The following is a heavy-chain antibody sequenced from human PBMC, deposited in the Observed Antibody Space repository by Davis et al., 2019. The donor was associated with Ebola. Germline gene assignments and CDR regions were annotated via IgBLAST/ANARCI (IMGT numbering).Heavy chain of an antibody. CDR3: TIGGITGGFDY. V-gene: IGHV1-46*01. CDR2: INPSGGST. CDR1: GYTFTSYY. J-gene: IGHJ4*02. Sequence: ASVKVSCKASGYTFTSYYMHWVRQAPGQGLEWMGLINPSGGSTSYAQKFQDRVTMTEDTSTDTAYMELSRLRFEDTALYYCTIGGITGGFDYWGQGTLVTVSS. D-gene: IGHD1-14*01.